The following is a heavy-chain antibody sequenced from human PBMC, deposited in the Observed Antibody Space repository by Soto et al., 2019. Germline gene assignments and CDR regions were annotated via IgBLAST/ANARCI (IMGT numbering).Heavy chain of an antibody. Sequence: SLTCTVSGGSISSYYWSWIRQPPGKGLEWIGYIYYSGSTNYNPSLKSRVTISVDTSKNQFSLKLSSVTAADTAVYYCARDRYEYSSSSGLNWFDPWGQGTLVTVSS. CDR1: GGSISSYY. CDR2: IYYSGST. D-gene: IGHD6-6*01. V-gene: IGHV4-59*01. CDR3: ARDRYEYSSSSGLNWFDP. J-gene: IGHJ5*02.